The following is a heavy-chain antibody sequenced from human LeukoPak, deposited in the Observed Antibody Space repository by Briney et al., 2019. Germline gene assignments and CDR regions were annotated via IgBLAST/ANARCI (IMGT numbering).Heavy chain of an antibody. CDR3: ARGIAPYYDILTGYKTEYYFDY. J-gene: IGHJ4*02. V-gene: IGHV4-59*08. CDR2: IYYSGST. Sequence: PSETLSLTCTVSGGSISSYYWSWIRQPPGKGLEWIGYIYYSGSTNYNPSLKSRVTISVDTSKTQFSLKLSSVTAADTAVYYCARGIAPYYDILTGYKTEYYFDYWGQGTLVTVSS. D-gene: IGHD3-9*01. CDR1: GGSISSYY.